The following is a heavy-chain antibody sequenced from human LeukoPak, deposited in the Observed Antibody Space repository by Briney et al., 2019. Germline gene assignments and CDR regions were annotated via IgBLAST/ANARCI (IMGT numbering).Heavy chain of an antibody. J-gene: IGHJ4*02. CDR3: ARPLGGISGGKCCELDY. CDR1: GYTFTDYN. Sequence: ASVKVSCKASGYTFTDYNMHWVRQAPGQGLEWMGWINPNSGGTNYAQKFQGRVTMTRDTSISTAYMELTRLRSDDTAVCYCARPLGGISGGKCCELDYWGQGTLVTVSS. CDR2: INPNSGGT. V-gene: IGHV1-2*02. D-gene: IGHD2-15*01.